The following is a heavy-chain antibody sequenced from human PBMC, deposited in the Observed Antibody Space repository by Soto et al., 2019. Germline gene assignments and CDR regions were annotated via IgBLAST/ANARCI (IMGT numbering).Heavy chain of an antibody. CDR3: AREGTARNFDY. Sequence: QVQLQQWGAGLLKPSETLSLTCAVYGGSFSGYYGSWIRQPPGKGLEWIGEINHSGSTNYNPSLKSRVTISVDTSKNQFSLKLSSVTAADTAVYYCAREGTARNFDYWGQGTLVTVSS. D-gene: IGHD5-18*01. CDR1: GGSFSGYY. CDR2: INHSGST. V-gene: IGHV4-34*01. J-gene: IGHJ4*02.